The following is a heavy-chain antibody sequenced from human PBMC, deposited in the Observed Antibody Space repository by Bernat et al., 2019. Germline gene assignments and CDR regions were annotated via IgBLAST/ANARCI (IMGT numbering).Heavy chain of an antibody. V-gene: IGHV4-59*08. CDR1: GGSISSDY. CDR3: ARQGVGADWFDP. Sequence: QVQLQESGPGLVKPSETLSLTCTVSGGSISSDYWSWIRQPPGKGLEWIGYIYYSGSTNYNPSLKSRVTISVDTSKNQFSLKLSSVTAADSAFYYCARQGVGADWFDPWGQGTLVTVSS. J-gene: IGHJ5*02. D-gene: IGHD1-26*01. CDR2: IYYSGST.